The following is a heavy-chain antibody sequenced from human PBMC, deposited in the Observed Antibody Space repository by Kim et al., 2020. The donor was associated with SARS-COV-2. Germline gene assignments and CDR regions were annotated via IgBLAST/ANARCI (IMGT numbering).Heavy chain of an antibody. D-gene: IGHD2-15*01. CDR2: IYPGDSDT. J-gene: IGHJ4*02. V-gene: IGHV5-51*01. Sequence: GESLKISCKASEYTFTNYWIAWVRQMPGKGLEWMGIIYPGDSDTRYSPSFQGQVTISADKSTTTYLQWSRLKASDTAIYYCARLGSNCSGGSCHSGGHLDYWGQGTLVTVSS. CDR3: ARLGSNCSGGSCHSGGHLDY. CDR1: EYTFTNYW.